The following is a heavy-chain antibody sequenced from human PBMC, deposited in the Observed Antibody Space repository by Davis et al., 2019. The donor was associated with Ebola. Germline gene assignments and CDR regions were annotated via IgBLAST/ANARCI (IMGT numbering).Heavy chain of an antibody. CDR2: IKQDGSDK. Sequence: GESLKISCAASGFNFRSCAMNWVRQAPGKGLEWVANIKQDGSDKNYVDSVKGRFTISRDNAKNSLYLQMNSLRAEDTAVYYCARDSGWSGVVSWGQGTLVTVSS. CDR1: GFNFRSCA. J-gene: IGHJ5*01. D-gene: IGHD6-19*01. CDR3: ARDSGWSGVVS. V-gene: IGHV3-7*03.